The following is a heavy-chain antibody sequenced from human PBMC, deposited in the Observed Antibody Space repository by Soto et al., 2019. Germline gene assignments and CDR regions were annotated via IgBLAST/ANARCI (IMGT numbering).Heavy chain of an antibody. V-gene: IGHV1-18*01. CDR3: ASGYSYGLRLESFDY. CDR2: ISAYNGNT. J-gene: IGHJ4*02. Sequence: ASVKVSCKASGYTFTSYGISWVRQAPGQGLEWMGWISAYNGNTNYAQKLQGRVTMTTDTSTSTAYMELRSLRSDDTAVYYCASGYSYGLRLESFDYWGQGTLVTVSS. CDR1: GYTFTSYG. D-gene: IGHD5-18*01.